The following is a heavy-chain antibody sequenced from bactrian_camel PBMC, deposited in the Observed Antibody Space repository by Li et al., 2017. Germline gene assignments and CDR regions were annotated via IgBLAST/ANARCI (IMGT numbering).Heavy chain of an antibody. CDR2: IDKDGRT. J-gene: IGHJ6*01. D-gene: IGHD4*01. CDR3: AASMTGWRCSSASFLHGDFDY. CDR1: PYTYTTYC. Sequence: VQLVESGGGSVQTGGTLTLSCAVQPYTYTTYCMGWFRQTPGNEREGVAAIDKDGRTSYADSATGRFTISKDNAKNTLVLRMNNLKPEDTAMYYCAASMTGWRCSSASFLHGDFDYWGQGTQVTVS. V-gene: IGHV3S42*01.